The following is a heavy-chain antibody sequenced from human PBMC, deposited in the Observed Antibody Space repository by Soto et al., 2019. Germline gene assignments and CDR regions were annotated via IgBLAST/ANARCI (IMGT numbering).Heavy chain of an antibody. Sequence: GSLRLSCAASGFTFSSYAMSWVRQAPGKGLEWVSAISGSGGSTYYADSVKGRFTISRDNSKNTLYLQMNSLRAEDTAVYYCANAYYYGSGNYGMDVWGQGTTVTVSS. D-gene: IGHD3-10*01. J-gene: IGHJ6*02. CDR2: ISGSGGST. V-gene: IGHV3-23*01. CDR3: ANAYYYGSGNYGMDV. CDR1: GFTFSSYA.